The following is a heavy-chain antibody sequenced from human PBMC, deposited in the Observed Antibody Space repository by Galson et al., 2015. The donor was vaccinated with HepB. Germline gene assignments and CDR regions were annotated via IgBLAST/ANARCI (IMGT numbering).Heavy chain of an antibody. Sequence: SVKVSCKASGYIFTSYCVNWERQAPGQGLEWLGWINTKTGDLSYAPGFTGRFVFSLDTSVSTAYLQITNLKAEDTAVYYCTSRPDQWLGPFDYWGQGTLITVSS. D-gene: IGHD6-19*01. CDR1: GYIFTSYC. CDR2: INTKTGDL. CDR3: TSRPDQWLGPFDY. V-gene: IGHV7-4-1*02. J-gene: IGHJ4*02.